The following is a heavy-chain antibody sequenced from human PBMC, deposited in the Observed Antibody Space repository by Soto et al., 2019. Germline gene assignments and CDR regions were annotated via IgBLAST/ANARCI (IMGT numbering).Heavy chain of an antibody. Sequence: PGGSLRLSCSESGFSFSRYGMQWVRQAPGKGLEWVAVIWYDGSSKYYVDSVKGRFTISRDNSKNTLYLQMNSLRAEDTAVYSCARQIAAAAFDIWGQGTMGTVSS. CDR1: GFSFSRYG. CDR3: ARQIAAAAFDI. D-gene: IGHD6-13*01. J-gene: IGHJ3*02. V-gene: IGHV3-33*01. CDR2: IWYDGSSK.